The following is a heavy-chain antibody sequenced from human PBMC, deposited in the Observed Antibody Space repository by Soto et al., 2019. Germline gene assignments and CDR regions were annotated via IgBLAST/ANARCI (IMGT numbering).Heavy chain of an antibody. J-gene: IGHJ6*02. Sequence: SETLSLTCTVSGGSISSGGYYWSWIRQHPGKGLEWIGYIYYSGSTYYNPSLKSRVTISVDTSKNQFSLKLSSVTAADTAVYYCAREGDCGGDCGYYGMDVWGQGTTVTVSS. D-gene: IGHD2-21*02. CDR3: AREGDCGGDCGYYGMDV. CDR1: GGSISSGGYY. CDR2: IYYSGST. V-gene: IGHV4-31*03.